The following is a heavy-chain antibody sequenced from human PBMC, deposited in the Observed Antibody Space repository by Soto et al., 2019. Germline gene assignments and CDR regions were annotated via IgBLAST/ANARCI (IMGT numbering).Heavy chain of an antibody. Sequence: SVKVSCKASGYTFTGYYMHWVRQAPGQGLEWMGWINPNSGGTNYAQKFQGRVTMTRDTSISTAYMELSRLRSDDTAVYYCAGVGESGYSTAWFDPWGQGTLVTVSS. CDR3: AGVGESGYSTAWFDP. CDR2: INPNSGGT. J-gene: IGHJ5*02. V-gene: IGHV1-2*02. D-gene: IGHD5-18*01. CDR1: GYTFTGYY.